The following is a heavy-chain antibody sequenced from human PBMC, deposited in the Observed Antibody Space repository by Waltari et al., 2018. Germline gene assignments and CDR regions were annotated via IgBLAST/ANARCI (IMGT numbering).Heavy chain of an antibody. J-gene: IGHJ4*01. CDR1: GNSLGSSTSSSNY. CDR2: IHQSGDT. D-gene: IGHD4-17*01. CDR3: ARGVTTPYFFEY. Sequence: QVQLQESGPGLVMPSETLSLTCSVSGNSLGSSTSSSNYWGWIRQPPGKGLEWLGSIHQSGDTYYSPSLKSRVTISIDTSNNQFSLKVTSVTAADTAVYYCARGVTTPYFFEYWGHGTLVTVSS. V-gene: IGHV4-38-2*02.